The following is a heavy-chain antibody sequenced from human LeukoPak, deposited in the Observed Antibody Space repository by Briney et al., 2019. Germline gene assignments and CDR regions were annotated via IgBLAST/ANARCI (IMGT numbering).Heavy chain of an antibody. CDR3: ARDLGYYYDSSGYVNWFDP. CDR1: GGSISSGSYY. V-gene: IGHV4-61*02. CDR2: IYTSGST. D-gene: IGHD3-22*01. J-gene: IGHJ5*02. Sequence: PSETLSLTCTVSGGSISSGSYYWSWIRQPAGKGLEWIGRIYTSGSTNYNPSLKSRVTISVDTSKNQFSLKLSSATAADTAVYYCARDLGYYYDSSGYVNWFDPWGQGTLVTVSS.